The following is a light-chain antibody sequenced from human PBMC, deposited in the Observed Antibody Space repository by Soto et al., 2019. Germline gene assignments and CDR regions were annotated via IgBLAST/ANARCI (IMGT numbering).Light chain of an antibody. Sequence: EIVMTQSPATLSVSPGERATLSCRASQSVSSNLAWYQQKPGQAPRLLIYVASTRATGIPARFSGSGSGTEFTPTISSQQSEDFAVYYCQQYNNWPRTFGGGTKVEIK. CDR3: QQYNNWPRT. CDR2: VAS. J-gene: IGKJ4*01. CDR1: QSVSSN. V-gene: IGKV3-15*01.